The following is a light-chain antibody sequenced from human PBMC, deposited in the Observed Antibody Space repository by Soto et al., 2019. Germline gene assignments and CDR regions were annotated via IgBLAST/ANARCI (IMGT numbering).Light chain of an antibody. CDR3: QQSFT. CDR1: QSISSW. V-gene: IGKV1-5*03. CDR2: KAS. Sequence: DIQMTQSPSTLSASVGDRVTITCRASQSISSWLAWYQQKPGKAPKLLFYKASSLESGVPSRFSGSGSGTEFTLTISSLQPDDFATYYCQQSFTFGPVTKVDI. J-gene: IGKJ3*01.